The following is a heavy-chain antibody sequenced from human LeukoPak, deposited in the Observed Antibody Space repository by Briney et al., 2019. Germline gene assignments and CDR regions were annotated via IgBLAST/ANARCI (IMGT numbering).Heavy chain of an antibody. D-gene: IGHD3-10*01. V-gene: IGHV4-31*03. J-gene: IGHJ4*02. CDR3: ARASTVRNGFDY. Sequence: PSQTLSLTCTVSGGSISSGGYSWNWIRQHPGKGLEWIGYIYYSGSTYYNPSLKSRVTISVDTSENQFSLKLSSVTAADTALYYCARASTVRNGFDYWGQGTLVTVSS. CDR1: GGSISSGGYS. CDR2: IYYSGST.